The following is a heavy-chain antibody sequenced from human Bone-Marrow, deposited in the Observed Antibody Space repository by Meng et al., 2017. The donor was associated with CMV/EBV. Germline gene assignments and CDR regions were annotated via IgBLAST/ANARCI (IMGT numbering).Heavy chain of an antibody. V-gene: IGHV4-34*01. Sequence: SETLSLTCAVYGGSFSGYYWSWIRQPPGKGLEWIGEINHSGSTNYNPSLKSRVTISVDTSKNQFSLKLSSVTAADTAVYYCARGQDSDEYQLLNPHFDYWGQGTLVTVSS. J-gene: IGHJ4*02. CDR2: INHSGST. D-gene: IGHD2-2*01. CDR1: GGSFSGYY. CDR3: ARGQDSDEYQLLNPHFDY.